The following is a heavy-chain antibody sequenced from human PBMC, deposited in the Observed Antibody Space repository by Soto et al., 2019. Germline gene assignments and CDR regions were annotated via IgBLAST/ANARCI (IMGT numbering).Heavy chain of an antibody. CDR2: ISYDGSDK. D-gene: IGHD3-10*01. CDR1: GFTFSSYA. J-gene: IGHJ4*02. V-gene: IGHV3-30-3*01. Sequence: PGGSLRLSCAASGFTFSSYAMHWVRQAPGKGLEWVALISYDGSDKYYADSVKGRFTISRDNSKNTLYLQMNSPRVEDTTVYYCARDGSGSGSYYPDYWGQGTLVTVSS. CDR3: ARDGSGSGSYYPDY.